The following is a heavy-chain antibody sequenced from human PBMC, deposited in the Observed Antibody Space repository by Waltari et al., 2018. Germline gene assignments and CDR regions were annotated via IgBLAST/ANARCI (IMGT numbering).Heavy chain of an antibody. V-gene: IGHV3-23*04. CDR3: AKDRHILVVIVSVDTFHI. Sequence: EVQLVESGGGFVQPGGSLRLSCAASGFTFSSYAMKWVRQPPGKGLEGGAGMSCSGNSTHYADSVKGRFTISRDNSKNTVYLKMNSLRAEDTAIYYCAKDRHILVVIVSVDTFHIWGQGTMVTVSS. CDR1: GFTFSSYA. D-gene: IGHD2-21*01. CDR2: MSCSGNST. J-gene: IGHJ3*02.